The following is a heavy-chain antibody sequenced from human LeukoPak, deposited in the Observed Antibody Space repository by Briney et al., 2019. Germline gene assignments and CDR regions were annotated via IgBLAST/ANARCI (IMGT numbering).Heavy chain of an antibody. CDR2: MNPNSGNT. J-gene: IGHJ6*02. V-gene: IGHV1-8*01. CDR1: GYTFTSYD. Sequence: GASVKVSCKASGYTFTSYDINWVRQATGQGLEWMGWMNPNSGNTGYAQKFQGRVTMTRNTSISTAYMELSSLRSEDTAVYYCARVYYDSSGYSAYGMDVWGQGTTVTVSS. CDR3: ARVYYDSSGYSAYGMDV. D-gene: IGHD3-22*01.